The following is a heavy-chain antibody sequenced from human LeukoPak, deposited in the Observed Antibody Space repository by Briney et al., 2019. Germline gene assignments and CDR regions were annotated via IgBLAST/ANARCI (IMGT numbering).Heavy chain of an antibody. D-gene: IGHD3-10*01. CDR2: IYNSGST. CDR1: GGSVSSGSY. V-gene: IGHV4-61*01. CDR3: ARRLPFGSGNFDY. Sequence: SETLSLTCTVSGGSVSSGSYWSWIRQPPGKGLEWIGDIYNSGSTNYNTSLKSRVTISVDTSKNQFSLKLNSVTAADTAVYYCARRLPFGSGNFDYWGQGTLVTVSS. J-gene: IGHJ4*02.